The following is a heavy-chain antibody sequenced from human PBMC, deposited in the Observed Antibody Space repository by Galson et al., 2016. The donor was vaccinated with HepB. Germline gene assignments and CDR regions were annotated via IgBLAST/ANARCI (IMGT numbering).Heavy chain of an antibody. Sequence: SLRLSCAASGFTFSNYAMSWVRQAPGKGLEWVSIISSGAYKTYYADSVKGRFTISRDDSKDSLYLQMNSLRPDDTAVYYCVRTVSVGARPGRHHDHWGQGTVVTVSS. CDR2: ISSGAYKT. CDR3: VRTVSVGARPGRHHDH. D-gene: IGHD1-26*01. V-gene: IGHV3-23*01. CDR1: GFTFSNYA. J-gene: IGHJ4*02.